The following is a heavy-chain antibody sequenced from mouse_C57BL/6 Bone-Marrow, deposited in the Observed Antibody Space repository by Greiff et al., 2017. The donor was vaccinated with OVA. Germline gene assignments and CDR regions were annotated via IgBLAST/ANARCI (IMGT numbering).Heavy chain of an antibody. J-gene: IGHJ2*01. CDR3: ARYRYYGFDY. Sequence: EVKLMESGGGLVQPGGSLSLSCAASGFTFTDYYMSWVRQPPGKALEWLGFIRNKANGYTTEYSASVKGRFTISRDNSRSILYLQMNALRAEDSATYYCARYRYYGFDYWGQGTTLTVSS. D-gene: IGHD1-1*01. CDR2: IRNKANGYTT. CDR1: GFTFTDYY. V-gene: IGHV7-3*01.